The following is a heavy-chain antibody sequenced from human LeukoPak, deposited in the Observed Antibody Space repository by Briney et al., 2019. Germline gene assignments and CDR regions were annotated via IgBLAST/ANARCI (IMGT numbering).Heavy chain of an antibody. V-gene: IGHV4-39*07. CDR2: FYYSGST. D-gene: IGHD4-23*01. J-gene: IGHJ3*02. Sequence: SETLSLTCTVSGGSIRSNNYYWGWIRQPPEKGLEWIGSFYYSGSTYYNPSLKSRVTISVDTSKKQFSLKLSSVTAADTAVYYCARDYGGNSAAFDIWGQGTMVTVSS. CDR3: ARDYGGNSAAFDI. CDR1: GGSIRSNNYY.